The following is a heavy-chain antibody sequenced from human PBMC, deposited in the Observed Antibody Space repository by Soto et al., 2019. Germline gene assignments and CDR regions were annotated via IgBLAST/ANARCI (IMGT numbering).Heavy chain of an antibody. D-gene: IGHD3-16*01. V-gene: IGHV3-20*04. CDR2: INWIGGST. CDR3: ARHGGTPDLYFDY. Sequence: GSLRLSCAASGFTFSDYAMSWVRQAPGKGLEWVSAINWIGGSTNYADSMKDRFTISRDNAKNSLYLQMSSLRAEDTALYYCARHGGTPDLYFDYWGQGTPVTVSS. J-gene: IGHJ4*02. CDR1: GFTFSDYA.